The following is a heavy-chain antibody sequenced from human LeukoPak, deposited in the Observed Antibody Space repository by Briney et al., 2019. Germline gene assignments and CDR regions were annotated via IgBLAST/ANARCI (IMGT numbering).Heavy chain of an antibody. J-gene: IGHJ3*02. CDR2: ISGSGGST. CDR3: AKDSVWFGTHVGAFDI. V-gene: IGHV3-23*01. Sequence: GGSLRLSCAASGFTFSSYAMSWVRQAPGKGLEWVSAISGSGGSTYYADSVKGRFTISRGNSKNTLYLQMNSLRAEDTAVYYCAKDSVWFGTHVGAFDIWGQGTMVTVSS. CDR1: GFTFSSYA. D-gene: IGHD3-10*01.